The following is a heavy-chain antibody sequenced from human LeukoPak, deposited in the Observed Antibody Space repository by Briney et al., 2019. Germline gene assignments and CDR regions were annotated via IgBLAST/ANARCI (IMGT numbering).Heavy chain of an antibody. CDR2: INPKSGGA. Sequence: GASVKVSCKASGYTFTGYYIHWVRQAPGQGLEWVGWINPKSGGAKYAQKFQDRVTMTRDTSISTAYMGLSRLRSGDTAVYYCAKGRVVAGSKSLTYHWLDPWGQGTLVTVSS. CDR3: AKGRVVAGSKSLTYHWLDP. J-gene: IGHJ5*02. V-gene: IGHV1-2*02. D-gene: IGHD6-19*01. CDR1: GYTFTGYY.